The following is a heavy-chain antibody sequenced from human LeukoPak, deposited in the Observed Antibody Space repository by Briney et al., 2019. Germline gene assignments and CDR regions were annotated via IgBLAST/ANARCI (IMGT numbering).Heavy chain of an antibody. Sequence: SETLSLTCGVYGGSFSGYYWSWIRQPPGKGLEWIGEINHSGSTNYNPSLKSRVTISVDTSKNHFSLKLSSVTAADTAVYYCARDGGSGWYDYWGQGTLVTVSS. CDR3: ARDGGSGWYDY. CDR1: GGSFSGYY. D-gene: IGHD6-19*01. V-gene: IGHV4-34*01. CDR2: INHSGST. J-gene: IGHJ4*02.